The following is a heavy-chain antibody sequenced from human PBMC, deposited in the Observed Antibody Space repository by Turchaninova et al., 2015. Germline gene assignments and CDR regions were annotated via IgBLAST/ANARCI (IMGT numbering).Heavy chain of an antibody. CDR3: ARTHITGTPHNYYYYGMDV. CDR1: GGTFGNSA. V-gene: IGHV1-69*01. J-gene: IGHJ6*02. CDR2: IISIFGTT. Sequence: VSCKASGGTFGNSAISWVRQAPGQGLEWMGGIISIFGTTNFAQKFRGRLTLTADESSNTVYMELSGLTSEDTALYYCARTHITGTPHNYYYYGMDVWGQGTTVTVSS. D-gene: IGHD1-7*01.